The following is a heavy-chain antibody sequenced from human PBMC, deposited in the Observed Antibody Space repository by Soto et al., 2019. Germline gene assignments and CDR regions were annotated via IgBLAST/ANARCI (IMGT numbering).Heavy chain of an antibody. CDR1: GGSFNNYV. CDR2: IIPNYKEA. Sequence: QVQLVQSGAEVRKPGSSVKVSCEASGGSFNNYVISGLRQAPGKGLEWMGGIIPNYKEANYAQKFRGRLTITADKATNTAYMELNSLRPEDTATYYCARYWNAGTLYGAFDIWGQGTTVIVS. CDR3: ARYWNAGTLYGAFDI. V-gene: IGHV1-69*06. D-gene: IGHD4-17*01. J-gene: IGHJ3*02.